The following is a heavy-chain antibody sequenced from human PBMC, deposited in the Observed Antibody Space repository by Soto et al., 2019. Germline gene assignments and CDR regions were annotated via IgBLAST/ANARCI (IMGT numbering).Heavy chain of an antibody. CDR1: GFTISNYD. D-gene: IGHD2-15*01. Sequence: PGGPLRLSCAASGFTISNYDMHWVSKVTGKGLEWVSTIGTAGDTYYPGSVKGRFTISRENAKNSLYLQMNSLRAEDTAVYYCARGRLISLYYFDYWGQGTLVTVSS. J-gene: IGHJ4*02. V-gene: IGHV3-13*01. CDR2: IGTAGDT. CDR3: ARGRLISLYYFDY.